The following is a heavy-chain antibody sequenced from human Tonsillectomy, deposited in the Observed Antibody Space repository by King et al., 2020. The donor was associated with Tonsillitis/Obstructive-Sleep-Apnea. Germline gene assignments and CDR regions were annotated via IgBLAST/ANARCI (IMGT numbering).Heavy chain of an antibody. CDR2: INHSGST. CDR1: GGSFSGYY. Sequence: VQLQQWGAGLLKPSETLSLTCAVYGGSFSGYYWSWIRQPPGKGLEWIGEINHSGSTNYNPSLKSRVTISVDTSKNQFSLKLSSVTAADTAVYYCARGVDWFDPWAREPWSPSPQ. J-gene: IGHJ5*02. V-gene: IGHV4-34*01. CDR3: ARGVDWFDP.